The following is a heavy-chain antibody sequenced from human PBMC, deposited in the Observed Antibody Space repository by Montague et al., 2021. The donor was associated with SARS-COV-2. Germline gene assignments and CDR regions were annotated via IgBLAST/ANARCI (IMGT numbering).Heavy chain of an antibody. CDR3: ARAHSGSWAHLDN. CDR2: IYTSGTT. D-gene: IGHD5-12*01. J-gene: IGHJ4*02. Sequence: TLSLTYTVSGGSISSGSYDWSWIRQPAGKGLEWIGRIYTSGTTDYSFSLKSRVTISVDTSKNQFSLKLTSVTAADTAVYYCARAHSGSWAHLDNWGQGSLVTVSS. V-gene: IGHV4-61*02. CDR1: GGSISSGSYD.